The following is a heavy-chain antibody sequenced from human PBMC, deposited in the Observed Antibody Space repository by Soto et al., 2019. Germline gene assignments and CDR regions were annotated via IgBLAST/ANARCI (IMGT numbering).Heavy chain of an antibody. CDR3: ARGYSSGWFTPKGMDV. J-gene: IGHJ6*03. CDR2: IYYSGST. D-gene: IGHD6-19*01. V-gene: IGHV4-59*08. Sequence: SETLSLTCTVSCGSISSYYWSWIRQPPGKGLEWIGYIYYSGSTNYNPSLKSRVTISVDTSKNQFSLKLSSVTAADTAVYYCARGYSSGWFTPKGMDVGGKGTTITFSS. CDR1: CGSISSYY.